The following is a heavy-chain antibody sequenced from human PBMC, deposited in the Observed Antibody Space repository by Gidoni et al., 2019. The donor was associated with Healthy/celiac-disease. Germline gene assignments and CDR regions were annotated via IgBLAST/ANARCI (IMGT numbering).Heavy chain of an antibody. J-gene: IGHJ4*02. CDR1: GFPFSGSA. Sequence: EVQLVESGGGLVQPGGSLNLSGAASGFPFSGSAMHWVRQASGKGLEWVGRIRSKANSYATAYAASVKGRFTISRDDSKNTAYLQMNSLKTEDTAVYYCTCRRWLQFEDYWGQGTLVTVSS. D-gene: IGHD5-12*01. V-gene: IGHV3-73*01. CDR2: IRSKANSYAT. CDR3: TCRRWLQFEDY.